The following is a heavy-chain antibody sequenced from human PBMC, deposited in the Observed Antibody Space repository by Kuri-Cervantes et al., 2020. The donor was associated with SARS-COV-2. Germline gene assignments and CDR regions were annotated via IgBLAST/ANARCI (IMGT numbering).Heavy chain of an antibody. CDR3: ARQGDGGFRAVAGTTEWGY. V-gene: IGHV4-39*01. Sequence: SETLSLTCTVSGGSINSGSYYWGWIRQPPGKGLEWIGSIYYSGTSYYNPSLKSRVTISVDTSKNQFSLKLSSVTAADTAVYYCARQGDGGFRAVAGTTEWGYWGQGTLVTVSS. CDR2: IYYSGTS. J-gene: IGHJ4*02. D-gene: IGHD6-19*01. CDR1: GGSINSGSYY.